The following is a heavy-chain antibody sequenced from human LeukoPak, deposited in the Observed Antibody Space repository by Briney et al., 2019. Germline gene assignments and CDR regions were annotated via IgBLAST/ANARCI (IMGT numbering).Heavy chain of an antibody. CDR1: GGSISGYY. D-gene: IGHD2-21*02. V-gene: IGHV4-59*01. Sequence: SETLSLTCTVSGGSISGYYWSWIRQPPGKGLEWIGYIYYSGSTNYNPSLKSRVTISVDTSKNQFSLKLTSVTAADTAVYYCARFRGGVVTAFDYWGQGTLVTVSS. J-gene: IGHJ4*02. CDR3: ARFRGGVVTAFDY. CDR2: IYYSGST.